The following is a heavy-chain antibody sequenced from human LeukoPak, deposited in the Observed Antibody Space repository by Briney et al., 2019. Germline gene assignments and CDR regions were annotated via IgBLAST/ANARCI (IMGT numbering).Heavy chain of an antibody. CDR2: MNPNRGNT. CDR1: GYTFTSYD. J-gene: IGHJ4*02. CDR3: ARRHGRCSDGSCYYPDY. Sequence: DSVKVSCKASGYTFTSYDIKWVRQATGQGLEWMGWMNPNRGNTVYAQKFQGRVTMTRNSFIATAYMELSSLRSEDTAVYYCARRHGRCSDGSCYYPDYWGQGTLVTVSS. D-gene: IGHD2-15*01. V-gene: IGHV1-8*01.